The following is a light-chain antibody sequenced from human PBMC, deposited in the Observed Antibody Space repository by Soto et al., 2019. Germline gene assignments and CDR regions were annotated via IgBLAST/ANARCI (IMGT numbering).Light chain of an antibody. V-gene: IGKV3-20*01. CDR2: GAS. J-gene: IGKJ1*01. Sequence: EIVLTQYPGTLSLSPGERATLSCRASQSVSSNYLSWYQQKPGQAPRLLIFGASSRASGIPDRFSGSGSGTDFTLTIGRLEPEDCAVYYCQQYGRSPATFGQGTKVEIK. CDR3: QQYGRSPAT. CDR1: QSVSSNY.